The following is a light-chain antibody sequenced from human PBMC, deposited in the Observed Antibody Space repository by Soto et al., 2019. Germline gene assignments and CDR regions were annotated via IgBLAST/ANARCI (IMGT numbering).Light chain of an antibody. V-gene: IGLV1-47*03. J-gene: IGLJ2*01. CDR1: SSNIGSNY. CDR3: AAWDDSPSGYVV. CDR2: RNN. Sequence: QSVLTQPPSASGTPGQRVTISCSGSSSNIGSNYVYWYQQLPGTAPKLLIYRNNQRPSGVPDRFSGSKSGTSASLAISGLWSEDEADYYCAAWDDSPSGYVVFGGGTKLTVL.